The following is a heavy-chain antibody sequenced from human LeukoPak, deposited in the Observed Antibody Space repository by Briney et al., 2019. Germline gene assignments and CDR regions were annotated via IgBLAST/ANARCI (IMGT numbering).Heavy chain of an antibody. D-gene: IGHD2/OR15-2a*01. J-gene: IGHJ4*02. V-gene: IGHV3-30*07. Sequence: GGSLRLSCAASGLTFNTYAMHWVRQAPGKGLEWVAVISYDGSKKFYADSVKGRFTISRDKLNDMLYLQMSSLRDDDAGVYYCTRSGRGAFFKAYFDYWGQGTLVTVSS. CDR1: GLTFNTYA. CDR3: TRSGRGAFFKAYFDY. CDR2: ISYDGSKK.